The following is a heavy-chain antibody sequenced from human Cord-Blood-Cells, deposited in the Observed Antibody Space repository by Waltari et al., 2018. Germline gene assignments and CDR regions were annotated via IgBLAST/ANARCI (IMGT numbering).Heavy chain of an antibody. D-gene: IGHD6-6*01. J-gene: IGHJ4*02. V-gene: IGHV4-38-2*02. Sequence: QVQLQESGPGLVKPSETLYLTCTVPGYSISSGYYWGWIRQPPGKGLEWIGSIYHSGSTYYNPSLKSRVTISVDTSKNQFSLKLSSVTAADTAVYYCARGPIQLDYWGQGTLVTVSS. CDR1: GYSISSGYY. CDR2: IYHSGST. CDR3: ARGPIQLDY.